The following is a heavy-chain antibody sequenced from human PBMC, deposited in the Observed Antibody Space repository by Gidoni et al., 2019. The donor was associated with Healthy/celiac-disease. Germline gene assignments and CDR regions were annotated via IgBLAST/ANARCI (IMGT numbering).Heavy chain of an antibody. CDR1: GFTFSRYA. Sequence: EVQLLASGGGLVQPGGSLRLSCAASGFTFSRYAMSWVRQDPGKGLEWVSAISGSGGSTYYEDSVKGRLTISRDNSKNTMYLQMNSLRAEDTAVYDCAKDKAVYATYYYYGMDVWGQGTTVTVSS. J-gene: IGHJ6*02. CDR2: ISGSGGST. CDR3: AKDKAVYATYYYYGMDV. V-gene: IGHV3-23*01. D-gene: IGHD2-8*01.